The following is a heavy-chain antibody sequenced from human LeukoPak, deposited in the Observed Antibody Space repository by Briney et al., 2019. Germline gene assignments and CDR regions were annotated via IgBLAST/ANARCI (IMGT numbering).Heavy chain of an antibody. D-gene: IGHD1-26*01. J-gene: IGHJ6*03. CDR1: RFTFSNDW. CDR2: IWYDGSNE. CDR3: ATSRGSYYMDV. Sequence: GGSLRLSCADSRFTFSNDWMSWVRQAPGKGLEWVTIIWYDGSNEYYADSVKGRFAFSRDNSKNTLYLQMNNLRVEDTAVYYCATSRGSYYMDVWGKGTTITVSS. V-gene: IGHV3-33*08.